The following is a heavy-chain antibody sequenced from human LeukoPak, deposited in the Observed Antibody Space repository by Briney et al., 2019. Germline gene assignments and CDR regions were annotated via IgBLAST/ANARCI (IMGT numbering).Heavy chain of an antibody. CDR1: GGSISGYY. V-gene: IGHV4-59*01. J-gene: IGHJ3*02. D-gene: IGHD6-19*01. CDR2: IYYSGST. CDR3: ARFLGSGWSRVAFDAFDI. Sequence: SETLSLTCTVSGGSISGYYWSWIRQPPGKGLEWIGYIYYSGSTNYNPSLKSRVTISVDTSKNQFSLKLSSVTAADTAVYYCARFLGSGWSRVAFDAFDIWGQGTMVTVSS.